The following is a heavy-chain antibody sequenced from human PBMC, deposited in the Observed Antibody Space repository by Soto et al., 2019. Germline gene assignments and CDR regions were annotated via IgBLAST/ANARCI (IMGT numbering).Heavy chain of an antibody. J-gene: IGHJ6*02. CDR2: IFFTGAT. Sequence: QVQLQESGPGLVKPSGTLSLICIVSGDSVTFGHHYWSWIRQPPGKGLEWIGHIFFTGATNDSPSLKSRVNMSVNSSKSQFSLKLTSVTAADSAIYYGARVRSDSAGSSLGRRLDVWGQGTTVTVSS. CDR3: ARVRSDSAGSSLGRRLDV. CDR1: GDSVTFGHHY. D-gene: IGHD3-10*01. V-gene: IGHV4-61*01.